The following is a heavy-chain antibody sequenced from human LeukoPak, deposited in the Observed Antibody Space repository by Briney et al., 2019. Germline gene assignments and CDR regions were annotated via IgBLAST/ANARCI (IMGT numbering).Heavy chain of an antibody. Sequence: GGSLRLSCAASGFTFSSHAMSWVRQAPGKGLEWVSAISTSGGSTYYADSVKGRFTISRDNSKNTLYLQMNSLRAEDTAVYYCAKVLVAREVLTGQWDYWGQGTLVTVSS. CDR2: ISTSGGST. D-gene: IGHD1-26*01. V-gene: IGHV3-23*01. J-gene: IGHJ4*02. CDR1: GFTFSSHA. CDR3: AKVLVAREVLTGQWDY.